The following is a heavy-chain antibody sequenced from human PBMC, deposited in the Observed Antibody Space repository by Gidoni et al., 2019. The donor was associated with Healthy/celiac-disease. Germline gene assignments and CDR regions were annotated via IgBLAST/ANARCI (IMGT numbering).Heavy chain of an antibody. J-gene: IGHJ6*02. V-gene: IGHV4-39*01. CDR1: GGSISSSSYY. CDR3: ARLYGSSRLGYYYGMDV. D-gene: IGHD3-10*01. CDR2: INYSGSA. Sequence: QLQLQESGPGLVKPSETLSLTCTVSGGSISSSSYYWGWIRQPPGKGLEWIGSINYSGSAYYNPSLKSRVSMSVDTSNNQFSLKLSSVTAADTAVYYCARLYGSSRLGYYYGMDVWGQGTTVTVSS.